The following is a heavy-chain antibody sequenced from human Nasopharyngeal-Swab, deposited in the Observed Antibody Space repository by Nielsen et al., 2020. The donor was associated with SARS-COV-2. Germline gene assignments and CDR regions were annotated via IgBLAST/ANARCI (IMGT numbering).Heavy chain of an antibody. CDR2: IKQDGSEK. D-gene: IGHD1-26*01. V-gene: IGHV3-7*01. CDR3: AREWRGRGLGSSGSRPQANAFDI. CDR1: GFTFSSYW. Sequence: GGSLRLSCAASGFTFSSYWMSWVRQAPGKGLEWVANIKQDGSEKYYVDSVKGRFTISRDNAKNSLYLQMNSLRAEDTAVYYCAREWRGRGLGSSGSRPQANAFDIWGQGTMVTVSS. J-gene: IGHJ3*02.